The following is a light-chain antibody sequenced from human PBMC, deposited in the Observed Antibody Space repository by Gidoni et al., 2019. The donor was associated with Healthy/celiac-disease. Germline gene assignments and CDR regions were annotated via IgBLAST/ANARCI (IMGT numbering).Light chain of an antibody. Sequence: DIQMTQSPSSLSASVGDRVTITCRASQSISSYFTWYQQKPGKAPKLLIYTASSLQSGVPSRFSGSGSGTDFTLTISSLQPEDFATYYCQQCYSNPCTFGQGTKVEIK. CDR3: QQCYSNPCT. V-gene: IGKV1-39*01. CDR1: QSISSY. J-gene: IGKJ1*01. CDR2: TAS.